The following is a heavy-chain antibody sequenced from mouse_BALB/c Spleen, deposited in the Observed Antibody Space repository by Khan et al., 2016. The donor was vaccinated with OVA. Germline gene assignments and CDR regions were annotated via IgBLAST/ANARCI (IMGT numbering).Heavy chain of an antibody. CDR1: GFNIKDTY. J-gene: IGHJ3*01. Sequence: VRLQQSGAELVKPGASVKLSCSASGFNIKDTYIHWMKQRPEQGLEWIGRIDPPNDDSKYGPKFQAQATLTADTSSNTAYLQLSSLTSEDTAVDYCATLYGNLFAFGGQGTLVSVSA. CDR2: IDPPNDDS. V-gene: IGHV14-3*02. D-gene: IGHD2-1*01. CDR3: ATLYGNLFAF.